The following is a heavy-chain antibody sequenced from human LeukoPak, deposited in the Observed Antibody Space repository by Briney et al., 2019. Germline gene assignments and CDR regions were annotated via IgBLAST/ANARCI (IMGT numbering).Heavy chain of an antibody. CDR3: ARLSGYSSSSSFDY. CDR1: GYRFTSYW. CDR2: IYPGDSDT. J-gene: IGHJ4*02. Sequence: GESLKISCKGSGYRFTSYWIGWVRQMPGKGLEWMGIIYPGDSDTGYSPSFQGQVTISADKSISTAYLQWSSLKASDTATYYCARLSGYSSSSSFDYWGQGTLVTVSS. V-gene: IGHV5-51*01. D-gene: IGHD6-6*01.